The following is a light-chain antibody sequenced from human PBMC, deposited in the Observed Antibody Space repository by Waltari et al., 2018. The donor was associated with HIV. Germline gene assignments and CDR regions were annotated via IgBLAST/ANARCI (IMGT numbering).Light chain of an antibody. V-gene: IGKV1-5*03. CDR1: QTINMW. CDR3: QQYNSYPGT. Sequence: DIQMTQSPSTLSASEGDRVTIICRASQTINMWLAWYQQKPGRAPKLLINRASSLESGVPLRFSGSGSGTEFTLTISGLQPEDLATYYCQQYNSYPGTFGPGTKVEMK. J-gene: IGKJ1*01. CDR2: RAS.